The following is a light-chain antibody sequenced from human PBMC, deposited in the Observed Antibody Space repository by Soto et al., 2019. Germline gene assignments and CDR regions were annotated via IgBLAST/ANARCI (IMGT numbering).Light chain of an antibody. J-gene: IGLJ1*01. Sequence: QSVLTQPASVSGSPGQSITISCTGSSSDIGSYNYVSWYQQHPGEAPKVIIYDVNNRPSGVSNRFSGSKSGNTASLTISGRQAEDEADYYCTSFTSSSALDVFGTGTKLTVL. CDR1: SSDIGSYNY. V-gene: IGLV2-14*01. CDR2: DVN. CDR3: TSFTSSSALDV.